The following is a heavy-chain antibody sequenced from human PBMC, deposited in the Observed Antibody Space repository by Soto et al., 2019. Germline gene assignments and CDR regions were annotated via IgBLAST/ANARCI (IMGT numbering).Heavy chain of an antibody. CDR1: GFSFNTYE. Sequence: EVQLVESGGGLVQPGGSLRLSCAASGFSFNTYEMNWVRQAPGKGLEWVSYISTSGSTIYYADSVKGRFTISRDNGKISLYLQMNSLRAEDTAVYYCAYGGSCDYWGQGTQVTVSS. J-gene: IGHJ4*02. V-gene: IGHV3-48*03. CDR3: AYGGSCDY. D-gene: IGHD1-26*01. CDR2: ISTSGSTI.